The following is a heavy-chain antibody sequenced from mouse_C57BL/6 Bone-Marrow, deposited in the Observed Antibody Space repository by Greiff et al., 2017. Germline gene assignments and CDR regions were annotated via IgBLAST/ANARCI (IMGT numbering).Heavy chain of an antibody. Sequence: VQLQQSGAELARPGASVKLSCKASGYTFTSYGISWVKQRTGQGLEWIGEIYPRSGNTYYNGKFKGKATLTADKSSSTAYMELRSLTSEDSAVYFCASPGIYYYGSSPAYWGQGTLVTVSA. D-gene: IGHD1-1*01. V-gene: IGHV1-81*01. CDR2: IYPRSGNT. CDR3: ASPGIYYYGSSPAY. CDR1: GYTFTSYG. J-gene: IGHJ3*01.